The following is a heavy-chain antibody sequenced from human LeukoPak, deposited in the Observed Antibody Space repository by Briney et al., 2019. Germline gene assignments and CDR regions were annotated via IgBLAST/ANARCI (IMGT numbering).Heavy chain of an antibody. D-gene: IGHD4-17*01. CDR3: ARANHYGDYVTHWGYYYMDV. J-gene: IGHJ6*03. CDR2: MNPNSGNT. CDR1: GYTFTSYD. V-gene: IGHV1-8*01. Sequence: ASVKVSCKASGYTFTSYDINWVRQATGQGLEWMGWMNPNSGNTGYAQKFQGRVTMTRNTSISTAYMELSSLRSEDTAVYYCARANHYGDYVTHWGYYYMDVWGKGTTVTVSS.